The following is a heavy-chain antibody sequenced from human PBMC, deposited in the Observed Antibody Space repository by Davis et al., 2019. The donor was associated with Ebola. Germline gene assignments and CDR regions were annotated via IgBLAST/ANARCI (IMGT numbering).Heavy chain of an antibody. CDR2: IKTDGSLI. Sequence: HTGGSLRLSCAASGFTYSSYWMHWVRHNPGKGLKWVSRIKTDGSLIGYEDSVQGPFTISRDNAKNTLYLQMNALRAEDKAVYYCGREGKICGCDYWGQGVLVTVSS. D-gene: IGHD3-3*01. J-gene: IGHJ4*02. CDR3: GREGKICGCDY. V-gene: IGHV3-74*01. CDR1: GFTYSSYW.